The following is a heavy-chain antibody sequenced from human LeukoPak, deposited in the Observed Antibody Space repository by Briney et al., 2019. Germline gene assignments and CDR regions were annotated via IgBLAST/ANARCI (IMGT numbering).Heavy chain of an antibody. V-gene: IGHV3-7*01. CDR3: ARAGDIAANYFDY. CDR1: GFTFNIYW. J-gene: IGHJ4*02. Sequence: PGGSLRLSCAASGFTFNIYWMSWVRQAPGKGLEWVASINQDGTEKYYVDSVKGRFTISRDNARNSLYLQMNSLRAEDTAVYYCARAGDIAANYFDYWGQGTLVTVSS. CDR2: INQDGTEK. D-gene: IGHD6-13*01.